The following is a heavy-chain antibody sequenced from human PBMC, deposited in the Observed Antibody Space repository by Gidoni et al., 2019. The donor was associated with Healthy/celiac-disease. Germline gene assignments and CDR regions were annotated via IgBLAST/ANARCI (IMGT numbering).Heavy chain of an antibody. CDR2: IYPGDSDT. V-gene: IGHV5-51*01. Sequence: EVQLVQSGAEVKKPGESLNISCKGSGYSFTSYWIGWVRQMPGKGLEGMGIIYPGDSDTRYSPSFQGQVTISADKSISTAYLQWSSLKASDTAMYYCASRFTMVRGYDAFDIWGQGTMVTVSS. CDR3: ASRFTMVRGYDAFDI. CDR1: GYSFTSYW. D-gene: IGHD3-10*01. J-gene: IGHJ3*02.